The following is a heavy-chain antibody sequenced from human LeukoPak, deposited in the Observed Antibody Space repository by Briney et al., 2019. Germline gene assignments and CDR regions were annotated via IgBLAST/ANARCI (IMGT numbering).Heavy chain of an antibody. CDR1: GGSISNYN. D-gene: IGHD2-15*01. CDR3: ARHCTGGTCYSNYFDY. Sequence: SETLSLTCTVSGGSISNYNWCWVRHRPRQGLRWRWYIYDTESTNYNPSHESRVTISVYTSKNQFSLTLSSVTAADTGVYYCARHCTGGTCYSNYFDYWGQGTLVTVSS. J-gene: IGHJ4*02. CDR2: IYDTEST. V-gene: IGHV4-59*08.